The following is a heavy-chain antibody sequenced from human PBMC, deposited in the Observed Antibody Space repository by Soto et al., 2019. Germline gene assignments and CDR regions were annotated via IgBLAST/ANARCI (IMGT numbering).Heavy chain of an antibody. J-gene: IGHJ6*02. CDR3: ANCDYGDYDYYYYGMDV. CDR1: GGTFSSYA. D-gene: IGHD4-17*01. V-gene: IGHV1-69*01. CDR2: IIPIFGTA. Sequence: QMQLVQSGAEVKKPGSSVKVSCKASGGTFSSYAISWVRQAPGQGLEWMGGIIPIFGTANYAQKFQGRVTITADESTRTAYMELSSLRSEDTAVYYCANCDYGDYDYYYYGMDVWGQGTTVTVSS.